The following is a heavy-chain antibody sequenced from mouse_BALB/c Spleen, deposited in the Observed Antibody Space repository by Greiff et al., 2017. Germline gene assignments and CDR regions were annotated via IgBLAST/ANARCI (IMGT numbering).Heavy chain of an antibody. CDR1: GFSLTSYG. Sequence: VKLMESGPGLVAPSQSLSITCTVSGFSLTSYGVHWVRQPPGKGLEWLGVIWAGGSTNYNSALMSRLSISKDNSKSQVFLQMNSLQTDDTAMYYCARDPLLYYYAMDYWGQGTSVTVSS. CDR2: IWAGGST. D-gene: IGHD1-1*01. CDR3: ARDPLLYYYAMDY. J-gene: IGHJ4*01. V-gene: IGHV2-9*02.